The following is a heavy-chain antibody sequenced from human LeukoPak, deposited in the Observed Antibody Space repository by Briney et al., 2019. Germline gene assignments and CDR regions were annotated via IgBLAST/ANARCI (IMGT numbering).Heavy chain of an antibody. CDR2: IGSASSSNTI. D-gene: IGHD1-26*01. CDR1: GFTFSNYA. CDR3: SKPGSGSYFTNNCFDP. V-gene: IGHV3-48*01. J-gene: IGHJ5*02. Sequence: PGRSLRLSCAASGFTFSNYAMHWVRQAPGKGLEWLSYIGSASSSNTIFYADSVKGRFTVSRDNSKNTLYLQMNSLRAEDTAMYFCSKPGSGSYFTNNCFDPWGQGTLVTVSS.